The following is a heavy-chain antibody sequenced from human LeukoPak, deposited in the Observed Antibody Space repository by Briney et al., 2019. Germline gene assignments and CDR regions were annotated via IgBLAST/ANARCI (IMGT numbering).Heavy chain of an antibody. CDR1: GGSISSGGYS. J-gene: IGHJ4*02. D-gene: IGHD6-13*01. CDR2: IYHSGST. CDR3: ARDRPGGSSLDY. V-gene: IGHV4-30-2*01. Sequence: SSQTLSLTCAVSGGSISSGGYSWSWIRQPPGKGLEWIGYIYHSGSTYYNPSLKSRVTISVDRSKNQFSLKLSSVTAADTAVYYCARDRPGGSSLDYWGQGTLVTVSS.